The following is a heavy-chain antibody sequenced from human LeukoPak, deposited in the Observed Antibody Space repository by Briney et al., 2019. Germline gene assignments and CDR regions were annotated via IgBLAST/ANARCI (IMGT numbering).Heavy chain of an antibody. CDR3: ARETLRRGIAAAGTWAFDI. J-gene: IGHJ3*02. Sequence: GGSLRLSCAASGFTFDDYGMSWVRQVPGKGLEWVSGINWNGGSTGYADSVKGRFTISRDNAKNSLYPQMNSLRAEDTALYYCARETLRRGIAAAGTWAFDIWGQGTMVTVSS. CDR1: GFTFDDYG. V-gene: IGHV3-20*04. D-gene: IGHD6-13*01. CDR2: INWNGGST.